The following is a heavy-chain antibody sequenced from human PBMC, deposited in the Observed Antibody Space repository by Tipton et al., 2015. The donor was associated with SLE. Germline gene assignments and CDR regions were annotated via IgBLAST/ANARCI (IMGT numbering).Heavy chain of an antibody. CDR1: GYSISSDYY. D-gene: IGHD2/OR15-2a*01. CDR3: AKEQRLEYTFDAFTI. CDR2: VYHSGST. V-gene: IGHV4-38-2*02. J-gene: IGHJ3*02. Sequence: LRLSCTVSGYSISSDYYWGWIRQPPGKGLEWIGSVYHSGSTYYNPSLKSRVTISVDTSTNQFSLRLSSVTAADTAVYFCAKEQRLEYTFDAFTIWGQGTVVTVSA.